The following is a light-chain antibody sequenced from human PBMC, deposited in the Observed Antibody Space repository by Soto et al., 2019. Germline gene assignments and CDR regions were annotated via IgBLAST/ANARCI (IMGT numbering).Light chain of an antibody. CDR2: GNS. CDR3: QSYDISLRGVV. CDR1: SSNIGAGYD. Sequence: QSVLTQPPSVSGAPGQRVTISCTGSSSNIGAGYDVHWYQQLPGTAPKLLIYGNSNRPSGVPDRFSGSKSGTSASLAITGLQAEDEADYYCQSYDISLRGVVFGRGTKLTVL. V-gene: IGLV1-40*01. J-gene: IGLJ2*01.